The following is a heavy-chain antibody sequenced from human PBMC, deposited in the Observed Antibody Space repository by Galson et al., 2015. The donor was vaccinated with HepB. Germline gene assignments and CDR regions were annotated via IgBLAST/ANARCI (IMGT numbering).Heavy chain of an antibody. V-gene: IGHV1-58*02. CDR2: IVVGSGNT. CDR1: GFTFTSSA. J-gene: IGHJ6*02. D-gene: IGHD3-10*01. CDR3: AAELVSGSYYFGYYGMDV. Sequence: SVKVSCKASGFTFTSSAMQWVRQARGQRLEWIGWIVVGSGNTNYAQKFQERVTITRDMSTSTAYMELSSLRSEDTAVYYCAAELVSGSYYFGYYGMDVWGQGTTVTVSS.